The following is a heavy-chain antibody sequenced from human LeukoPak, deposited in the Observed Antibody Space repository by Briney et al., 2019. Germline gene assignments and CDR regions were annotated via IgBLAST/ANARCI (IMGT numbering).Heavy chain of an antibody. Sequence: GPSVKVSCKASGYTFTSYAMHWVRQAPGQRLEWMGWINAGNGNTKYSQKFQGRVTITRDTSASTAYMELSSLRSEDTAVYYCARGSISGVATIELDFDYWGQGTLVTVSS. J-gene: IGHJ4*02. CDR1: GYTFTSYA. D-gene: IGHD5-12*01. V-gene: IGHV1-3*01. CDR3: ARGSISGVATIELDFDY. CDR2: INAGNGNT.